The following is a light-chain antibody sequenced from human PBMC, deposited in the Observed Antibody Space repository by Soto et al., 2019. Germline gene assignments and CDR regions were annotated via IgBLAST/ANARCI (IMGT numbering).Light chain of an antibody. J-gene: IGKJ1*01. V-gene: IGKV1-5*01. CDR2: DAS. CDR1: QRISTW. Sequence: DIQRAQSPSTLSASVGGGVTIACRASQRISTWLAWYQQKPGKAPKLLIYDASSLESGVPSRFSGSGSGTEFTLTISSLQPDDFATYYCQQYNSYWTFGQGTKVDIK. CDR3: QQYNSYWT.